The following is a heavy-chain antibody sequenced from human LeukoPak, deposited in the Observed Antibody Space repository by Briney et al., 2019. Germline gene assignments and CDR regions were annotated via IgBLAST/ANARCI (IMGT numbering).Heavy chain of an antibody. J-gene: IGHJ4*02. CDR2: IYASGST. CDR3: ARKAHTYGDYYLYYFDY. D-gene: IGHD4-17*01. Sequence: SETLSLTCTVSGGSISSYYWSWIRQPPGKGLEWIAYIYASGSTNYNPSLKSRVTISVDTSKNQFSLKLSSVTAADTAVYYCARKAHTYGDYYLYYFDYWGQGTLVTVSS. V-gene: IGHV4-59*01. CDR1: GGSISSYY.